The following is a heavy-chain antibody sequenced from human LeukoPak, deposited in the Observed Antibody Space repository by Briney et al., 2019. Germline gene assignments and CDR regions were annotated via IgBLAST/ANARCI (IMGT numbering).Heavy chain of an antibody. Sequence: PGGSLRLSCAASGFTFDDYAMHWVRQAPGKGLEWVSGISWNSGSIGYADSVKGRFTISRDNAKNSLYLQMNSLRAEDTALYYCATLGYWGQGTLVTVSP. CDR2: ISWNSGSI. D-gene: IGHD2-15*01. J-gene: IGHJ4*02. CDR3: ATLGY. V-gene: IGHV3-9*01. CDR1: GFTFDDYA.